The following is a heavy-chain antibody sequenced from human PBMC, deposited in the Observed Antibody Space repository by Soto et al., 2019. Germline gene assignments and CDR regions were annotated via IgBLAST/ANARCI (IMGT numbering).Heavy chain of an antibody. CDR2: VSYDGRSK. J-gene: IGHJ5*02. CDR1: GFNIRTYG. Sequence: QVHLVESGGGVVQPGRSLRLSCAAPGFNIRTYGMHWVRQVPGKGLEWVAVVSYDGRSKYYADSVKGRFTILRDNTQNTIHLQMNGVRGDDTALYYCVKEAEPYISSWYDLWGQGTLVTVSS. D-gene: IGHD6-13*01. V-gene: IGHV3-30*18. CDR3: VKEAEPYISSWYDL.